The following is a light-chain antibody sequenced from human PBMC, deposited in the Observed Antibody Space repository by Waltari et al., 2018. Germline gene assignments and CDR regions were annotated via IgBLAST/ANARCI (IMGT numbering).Light chain of an antibody. Sequence: ELVLTQSPATLSLSPGERATLSCRASQSVNSYLAWYQQKPGQAPSLLIYDASNRATGIPARFSGSGSGTDFTLTISSLEPEDFAVYYCQQRSNWPPRYTFGQGTKLEIK. J-gene: IGKJ2*01. CDR2: DAS. CDR3: QQRSNWPPRYT. CDR1: QSVNSY. V-gene: IGKV3-11*01.